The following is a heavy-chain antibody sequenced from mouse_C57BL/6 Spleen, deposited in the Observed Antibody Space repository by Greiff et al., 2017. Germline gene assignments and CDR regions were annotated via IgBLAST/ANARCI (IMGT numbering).Heavy chain of an antibody. CDR1: GYAFSSSW. CDR2: IYPGDGDT. V-gene: IGHV1-82*01. CDR3: ARGRLLFDY. Sequence: VQLQQSGPELVKPGASVKISCKASGYAFSSSWMNWVKQRPGKGLEWIGRIYPGDGDTNYNGKFKGKATLTADKSSSTAYMELRSLTSEDTAVYYCARGRLLFDYWGQGTTLTVSS. J-gene: IGHJ2*01.